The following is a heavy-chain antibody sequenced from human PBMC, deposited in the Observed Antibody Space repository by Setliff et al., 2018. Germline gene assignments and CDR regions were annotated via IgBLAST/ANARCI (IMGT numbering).Heavy chain of an antibody. V-gene: IGHV1-2*02. CDR1: GYTFTSYD. D-gene: IGHD3-9*01. CDR3: AGPFDVGPYPRPIDGLDL. J-gene: IGHJ3*01. CDR2: INPNSGGR. Sequence: ASVKVSCKASGYTFTSYDINWVRQATGQGLEWMGWINPNSGGREYAEAFQGRITMTGDTSIKTAFMELSGLTSDDTAVYYCAGPFDVGPYPRPIDGLDLWGQGTRVTVSS.